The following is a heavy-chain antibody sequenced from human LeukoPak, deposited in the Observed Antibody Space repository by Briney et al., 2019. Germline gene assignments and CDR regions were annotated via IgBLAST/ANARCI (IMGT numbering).Heavy chain of an antibody. V-gene: IGHV4-61*02. CDR1: GGSISSGTYY. J-gene: IGHJ4*02. D-gene: IGHD6-13*01. Sequence: SETLSLTCTVSGGSISSGTYYWSWIRQPAGKGLEWIGRIYTSGSTNYNPSLKSRVTISVDTSKNQFSLKLSSVTAADTAVYYCAREAAAGSFDYWGQGTLVTVSS. CDR3: AREAAAGSFDY. CDR2: IYTSGST.